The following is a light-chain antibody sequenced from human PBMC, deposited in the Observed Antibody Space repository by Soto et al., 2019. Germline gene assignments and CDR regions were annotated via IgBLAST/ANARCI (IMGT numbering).Light chain of an antibody. CDR3: QQYHNLPLP. CDR1: DDISNY. Sequence: DIQMTQSPSSLSASVGDRVTITCQASDDISNYLNWYQQKPGKAPKVLLYHASHLESGVPSSFSGGRSGTVFTFTISSLQADDFASYSYQQYHNLPLPFGPRPNVAV. V-gene: IGKV1-33*01. CDR2: HAS. J-gene: IGKJ3*01.